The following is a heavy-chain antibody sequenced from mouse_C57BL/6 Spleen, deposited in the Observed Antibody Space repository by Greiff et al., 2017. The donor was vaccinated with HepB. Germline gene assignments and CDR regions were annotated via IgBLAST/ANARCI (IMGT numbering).Heavy chain of an antibody. CDR3: AFYEYDYFDY. CDR1: GYTFPSYT. D-gene: IGHD2-4*01. V-gene: IGHV1-4*01. J-gene: IGHJ2*01. CDR2: INPSSGYT. Sequence: QVQLQQSGAELARPGASVKMSCKASGYTFPSYTMHWVKQRPGQGLEWIGYINPSSGYTKYNQKFKDKATLTADKSSSTAYMQLSSLTSEDSAVYYCAFYEYDYFDYWGQGTTLTVSS.